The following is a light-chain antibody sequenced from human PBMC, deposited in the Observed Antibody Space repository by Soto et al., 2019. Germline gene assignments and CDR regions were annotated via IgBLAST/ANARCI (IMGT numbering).Light chain of an antibody. J-gene: IGKJ1*01. CDR1: QSVGNN. CDR2: GAF. Sequence: EVVLTQSPATLSVSPGERATLSCRTSQSVGNNLAWYQQKPGQAPRLLMYGAFIRAPGLPVRFRGSGSGTEFTLTISGLQSDDFAVYFCQQYNNWPPWTFGHGTKVEIK. V-gene: IGKV3-15*01. CDR3: QQYNNWPPWT.